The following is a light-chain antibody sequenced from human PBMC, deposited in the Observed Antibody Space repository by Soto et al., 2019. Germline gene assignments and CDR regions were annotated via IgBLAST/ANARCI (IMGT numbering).Light chain of an antibody. CDR1: HKSISNY. J-gene: IGKJ1*01. V-gene: IGKV3D-15*01. CDR3: QQYNNWPPT. Sequence: PVTLSLSPGARATLSCRASHKSISNYLAWYQQKPGQAPRLLIYGASSRATGIPARFSGSGSGTEFTLTISSLQSEDFAVYYCQQYNNWPPTFGQGTKVDIK. CDR2: GAS.